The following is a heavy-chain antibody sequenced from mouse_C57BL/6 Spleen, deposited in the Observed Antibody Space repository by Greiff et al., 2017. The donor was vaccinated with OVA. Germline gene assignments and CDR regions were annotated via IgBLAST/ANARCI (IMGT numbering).Heavy chain of an antibody. D-gene: IGHD2-5*01. V-gene: IGHV5-6*01. CDR3: ARHSDYSNAMDY. Sequence: EVQVVESGGDLVKPGGSLKLSCAASGFTFSSYGMSWVRQTPDKRLEWVATISSGGSYTYYPDSVKGRFTISRDNAKNTLYLQMSSLKSEDTAMYYCARHSDYSNAMDYWGQGTSVTVSS. J-gene: IGHJ4*01. CDR2: ISSGGSYT. CDR1: GFTFSSYG.